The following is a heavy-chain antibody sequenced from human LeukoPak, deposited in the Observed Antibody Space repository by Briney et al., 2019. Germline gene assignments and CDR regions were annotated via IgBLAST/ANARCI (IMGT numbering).Heavy chain of an antibody. CDR3: ARHYADTAMVDY. CDR1: GGSISSSSYY. Sequence: SETLSLTCTVSGGSISSSSYYWGWIRQPPGKGLEWIGSIYYSGSTYYNPSLKSRVTISVDTSKNQFSLKLSSVTAADTAVYYCARHYADTAMVDYWGQGTLVTVSS. CDR2: IYYSGST. V-gene: IGHV4-39*01. J-gene: IGHJ4*02. D-gene: IGHD5-18*01.